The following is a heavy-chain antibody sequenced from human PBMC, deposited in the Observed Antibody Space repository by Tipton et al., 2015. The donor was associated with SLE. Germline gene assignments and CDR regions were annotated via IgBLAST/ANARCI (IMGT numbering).Heavy chain of an antibody. CDR2: MYHRGTT. V-gene: IGHV4-38-2*02. CDR1: DYSIKRGFY. J-gene: IGHJ4*02. D-gene: IGHD1-26*01. Sequence: LRLSCTVSDYSIKRGFYWGWIRQSPGKGPEWIVNMYHRGTTYYNPSLKSRVTISLDMSKNQYSLRMKSVTAADTAVYYCVREGGMRSHYTDWGQGILVTVSS. CDR3: VREGGMRSHYTD.